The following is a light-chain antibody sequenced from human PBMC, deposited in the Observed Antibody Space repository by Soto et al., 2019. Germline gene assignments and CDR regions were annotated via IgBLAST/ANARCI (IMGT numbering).Light chain of an antibody. CDR2: KAS. CDR1: QTISSW. Sequence: IPLTQSPSPRSESLGHRFTVNCLASQTISSWLAWYQQKPGKAPKLLIYKASTLKSGVPSRFSGSGSGTEFTLTISSLQPDDFATYYCQHYNSFSEAFGQGTMVDVK. J-gene: IGKJ1*01. CDR3: QHYNSFSEA. V-gene: IGKV1-5*03.